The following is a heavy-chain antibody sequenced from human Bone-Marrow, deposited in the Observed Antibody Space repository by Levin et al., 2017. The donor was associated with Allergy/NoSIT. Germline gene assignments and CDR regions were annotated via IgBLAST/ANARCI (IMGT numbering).Heavy chain of an antibody. CDR1: GFTFSNYY. Sequence: LSLTCAASGFTFSNYYMHWVRQAPGKGLVWVSRVISDGSITDYADSVKGRFTISRDNARNTLYLQMNSLRAEDTAVYHCARGGCSSTSCLDNWGQGILVTVAA. J-gene: IGHJ4*02. CDR2: VISDGSIT. CDR3: ARGGCSSTSCLDN. V-gene: IGHV3-74*01. D-gene: IGHD2-2*01.